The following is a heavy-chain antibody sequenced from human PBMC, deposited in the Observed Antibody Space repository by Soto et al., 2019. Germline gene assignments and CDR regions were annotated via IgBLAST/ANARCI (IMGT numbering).Heavy chain of an antibody. CDR3: ARERVGATDYYYGMDV. V-gene: IGHV4-61*01. CDR2: IYYSGST. D-gene: IGHD1-26*01. J-gene: IGHJ6*02. Sequence: PSETLSLTCTVSGGSVSSGSYYWSWIRQPPGKGLEWIGYIYYSGSTNYNPSLKSRVTISVDTSKNQFSLKLSSVTAADTAVYYCARERVGATDYYYGMDVWGQGTTVTVSS. CDR1: GGSVSSGSYY.